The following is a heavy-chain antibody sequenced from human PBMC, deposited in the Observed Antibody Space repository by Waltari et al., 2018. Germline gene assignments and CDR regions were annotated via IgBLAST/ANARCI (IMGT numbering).Heavy chain of an antibody. D-gene: IGHD6-19*01. CDR3: ARHEGSGWYFDY. V-gene: IGHV4-38-2*01. CDR2: IYHSGST. CDR1: GYSIRSGYY. Sequence: QVQLQESGPGLVKPSETLSLTCAVSGYSIRSGYYWGWIRQPPGKGLEWIGSIYHSGSTYYNPPLKRRVTISVDTPKNQFSLRLSSVTAADTAVYYCARHEGSGWYFDYWGQGTLVTVSS. J-gene: IGHJ4*02.